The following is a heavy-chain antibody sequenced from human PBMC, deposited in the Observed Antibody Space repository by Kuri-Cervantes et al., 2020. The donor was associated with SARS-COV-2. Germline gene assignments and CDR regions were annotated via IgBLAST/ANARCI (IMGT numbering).Heavy chain of an antibody. CDR2: IYHSGST. D-gene: IGHD4-11*01. CDR3: ARTYDTVTGDAFDI. CDR1: GYSISSGYY. Sequence: SETLSLTCTVSGYSISSGYYWGWIRQPPGKGLEWIGSIYHSGSTYYNPSLKSRVTISVDTSKNQFSLKLSSVTAADTAVYYCARTYDTVTGDAFDIWGQGKMVTVSS. V-gene: IGHV4-38-2*02. J-gene: IGHJ3*02.